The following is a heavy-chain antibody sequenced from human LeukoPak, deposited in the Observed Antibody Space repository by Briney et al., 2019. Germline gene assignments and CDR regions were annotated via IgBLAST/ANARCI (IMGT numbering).Heavy chain of an antibody. CDR2: IYTSGST. D-gene: IGHD3-10*01. V-gene: IGHV4-4*07. CDR3: ARVYYGSGSSSYYYYMDV. J-gene: IGHJ6*03. Sequence: SETLSLTCTVSGGSISSYYWSWIRQPAGKGLEWIGRIYTSGSTNYNPSLKSRVTMSVDTSKNQFSLKLSSVTAADTAVYYCARVYYGSGSSSYYYYMDVWGKGTTVTVSS. CDR1: GGSISSYY.